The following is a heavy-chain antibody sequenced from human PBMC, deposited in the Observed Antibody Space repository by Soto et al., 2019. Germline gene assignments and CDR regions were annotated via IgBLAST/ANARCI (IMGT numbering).Heavy chain of an antibody. Sequence: ESLRISCRGSGYDFETCWILWVRKGPGTGLEGVGVIYADESDVTYSPPLKGQVTSSAAKSTNTAYLDWRDLRASETALYYCERDRNAGWFDPWGQGPPVTVSS. CDR2: IYADESDV. J-gene: IGHJ5*02. CDR3: ERDRNAGWFDP. CDR1: GYDFETCW. V-gene: IGHV5-51*06.